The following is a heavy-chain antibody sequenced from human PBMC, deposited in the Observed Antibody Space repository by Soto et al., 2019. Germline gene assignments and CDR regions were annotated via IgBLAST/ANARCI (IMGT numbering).Heavy chain of an antibody. D-gene: IGHD3-3*01. CDR1: GGSVSSGSYY. Sequence: PSETLSLTCTVSGGSVSSGSYYWSWIRQPPGKGLGWIGYIYYSGSTYYNPSLKSRVTISIDRSKNQFSLKLSSVTAEDTAVYYCARIRFGVVLRPDFDYWGQGTLVTVSS. V-gene: IGHV4-61*01. J-gene: IGHJ4*02. CDR2: IYYSGST. CDR3: ARIRFGVVLRPDFDY.